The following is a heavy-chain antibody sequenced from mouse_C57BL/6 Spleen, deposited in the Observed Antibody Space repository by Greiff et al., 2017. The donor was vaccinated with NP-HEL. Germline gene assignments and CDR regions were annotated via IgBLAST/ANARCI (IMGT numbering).Heavy chain of an antibody. CDR2: ISNGGGST. D-gene: IGHD2-5*01. V-gene: IGHV5-12*01. Sequence: EVQLQESGGGLVQPGGSLKLSCAASGFTFSDYYMYWVRQTPEKRLEWVAYISNGGGSTYYPDTVKGRFTISRDNAKNTLYLQMSRLKSEDTAMYYCARPAYYSNYGFAYWGQGTLVTVSA. CDR1: GFTFSDYY. CDR3: ARPAYYSNYGFAY. J-gene: IGHJ3*01.